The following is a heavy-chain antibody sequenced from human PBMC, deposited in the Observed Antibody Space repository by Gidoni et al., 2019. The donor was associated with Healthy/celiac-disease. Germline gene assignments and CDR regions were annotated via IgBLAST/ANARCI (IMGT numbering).Heavy chain of an antibody. CDR1: GFTFSSYA. V-gene: IGHV3-23*01. J-gene: IGHJ4*02. D-gene: IGHD6-19*01. Sequence: EVQLLESGGGLVQPGGSLILSCAASGFTFSSYAMSWVRQAPGKGLEWVSAISGSGGSTYYADSVKGRFTISRDNSKNTLYLQMNSLRAEDTAVYYCAKDGRIAVAAPYYWGQGTLVTVSS. CDR2: ISGSGGST. CDR3: AKDGRIAVAAPYY.